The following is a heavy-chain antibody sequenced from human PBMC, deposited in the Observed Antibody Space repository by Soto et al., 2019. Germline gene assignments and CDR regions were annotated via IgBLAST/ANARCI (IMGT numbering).Heavy chain of an antibody. CDR3: ARATSNYGFDY. J-gene: IGHJ4*02. V-gene: IGHV4-39*07. Sequence: SETLSLTCTVSGGSISSGGYYWSWVRQPPGKGLEWIGEIYHSGSTNYNPSLKSRVTISVDKSKNQFSLKLSSVTAADTAVYYCARATSNYGFDYWGQGTLVTVSS. CDR2: IYHSGST. D-gene: IGHD3-10*01. CDR1: GGSISSGGYY.